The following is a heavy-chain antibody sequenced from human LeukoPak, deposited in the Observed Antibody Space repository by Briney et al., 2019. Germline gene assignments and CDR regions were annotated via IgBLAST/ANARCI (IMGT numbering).Heavy chain of an antibody. CDR3: ARDWGYYYDSSGYYYFDY. Sequence: ASVKVSCKASVYTFTSYGISWVRQAPGQGLEWMGWISAYNGNTNYAQKLQGRVTITTDTSTSTAYMELRSLRSDDTAVYYCARDWGYYYDSSGYYYFDYWGQGTLVTASS. D-gene: IGHD3-22*01. CDR2: ISAYNGNT. J-gene: IGHJ4*02. V-gene: IGHV1-18*01. CDR1: VYTFTSYG.